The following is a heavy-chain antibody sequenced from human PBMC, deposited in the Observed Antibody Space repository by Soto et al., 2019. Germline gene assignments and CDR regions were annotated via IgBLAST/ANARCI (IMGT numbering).Heavy chain of an antibody. V-gene: IGHV4-4*02. CDR1: CDSISTNNW. CDR2: VYHNGHT. CDR3: ARDAAVRGETDRYDS. D-gene: IGHD3-10*01. Sequence: SETLSLTCAVSCDSISTNNWWSWVRQPPGKGLEWIGEVYHNGHTNYNPSLKSRVTMSVDTSKNQFSLKMTSVTAADTAMYYCARDAAVRGETDRYDSLGQGTLVTVSS. J-gene: IGHJ4*02.